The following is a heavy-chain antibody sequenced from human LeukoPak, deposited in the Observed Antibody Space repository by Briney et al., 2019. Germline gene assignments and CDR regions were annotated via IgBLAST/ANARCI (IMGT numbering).Heavy chain of an antibody. V-gene: IGHV3-53*05. CDR3: TKNRLADTTEFAY. Sequence: GGSLRLSCAASGFTVSNDYVSWVRLAPGKGLEFVSALYPGGKTYYADSVKGRFTISSDTSKNTVDVQMTSLRTEGTAIYYCTKNRLADTTEFAYWGQGTRVTVSS. D-gene: IGHD6-19*01. CDR2: LYPGGKT. J-gene: IGHJ4*02. CDR1: GFTVSNDY.